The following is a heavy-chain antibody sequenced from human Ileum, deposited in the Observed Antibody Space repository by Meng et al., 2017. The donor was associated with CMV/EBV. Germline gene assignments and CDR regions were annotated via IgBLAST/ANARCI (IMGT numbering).Heavy chain of an antibody. CDR3: ARITNYDFWSGHWGMDV. V-gene: IGHV3-7*01. CDR1: GFTFTTYT. D-gene: IGHD3-3*01. Sequence: GESLKISCAASGFTFTTYTMTWVRQAPGKGLEWVANIKQDGSEKYYVDSVKGRFTISRDNAKNSLYLQMNSLRAEDTAVYYCARITNYDFWSGHWGMDVWGQGTTVTVSS. J-gene: IGHJ6*02. CDR2: IKQDGSEK.